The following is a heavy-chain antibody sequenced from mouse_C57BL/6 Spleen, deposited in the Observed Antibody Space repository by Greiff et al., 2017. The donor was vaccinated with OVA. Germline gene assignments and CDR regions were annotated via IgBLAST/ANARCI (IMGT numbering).Heavy chain of an antibody. CDR1: GLTFSSYG. J-gene: IGHJ2*01. CDR3: ARLTVFDY. V-gene: IGHV5-6*02. D-gene: IGHD4-1*01. CDR2: ISSGGSYT. Sequence: DVKLVESGGDLVKPGGSLKLSCAASGLTFSSYGMSWVRQTPDKRLEWVATISSGGSYTYYPDSVKGRFTISRDNAKNTLYLQMSSLKSEDTAMYYCARLTVFDYWGQGTTLTVSS.